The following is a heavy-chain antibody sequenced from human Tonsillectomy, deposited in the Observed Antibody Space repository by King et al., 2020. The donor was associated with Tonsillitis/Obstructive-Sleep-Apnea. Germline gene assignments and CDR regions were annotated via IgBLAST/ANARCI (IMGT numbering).Heavy chain of an antibody. Sequence: QLQESGPGLVQPSQTLPLTCTVSGGSISGGIYYCGWIRQRPGKGLEWIGYIYHSGTTYYNPSLKSRVTLSVDTSKNQFSLKVNSVTAADAAVYFCARSFGDYSHWYFDLWGRGTLVTVSS. D-gene: IGHD4-17*01. J-gene: IGHJ2*01. CDR1: GGSISGGIYY. CDR2: IYHSGTT. CDR3: ARSFGDYSHWYFDL. V-gene: IGHV4-31*03.